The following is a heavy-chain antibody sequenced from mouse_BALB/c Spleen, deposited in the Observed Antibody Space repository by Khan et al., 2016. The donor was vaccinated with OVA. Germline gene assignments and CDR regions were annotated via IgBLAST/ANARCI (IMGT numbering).Heavy chain of an antibody. V-gene: IGHV1-77*01. D-gene: IGHD4-1*01. CDR3: ARSGTGSFLY. Sequence: VQLQESGAELARPGASVKLSCKASGYTFTDYYINWVRQRTGQGHEWIGDIYPGIGNTYYNEKFKGKATLTADTSSSTAYMQLSSLTSEDSAVYFCARSGTGSFLYWGQGTLVTVSA. J-gene: IGHJ3*01. CDR1: GYTFTDYY. CDR2: IYPGIGNT.